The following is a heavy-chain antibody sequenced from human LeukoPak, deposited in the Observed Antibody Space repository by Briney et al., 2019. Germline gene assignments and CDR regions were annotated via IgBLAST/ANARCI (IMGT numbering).Heavy chain of an antibody. J-gene: IGHJ6*02. V-gene: IGHV1-2*02. Sequence: ASVKVSCKASGYTFTGYYMHWVRQAPGQGLEWMGWINPNSGGTNYAQKFQGRVTMTRDTSISTAYMELSRLRSDDTAVYYCARLRQRITMVRGVYYYGMDVWGQGTTVTVSS. D-gene: IGHD3-10*01. CDR2: INPNSGGT. CDR1: GYTFTGYY. CDR3: ARLRQRITMVRGVYYYGMDV.